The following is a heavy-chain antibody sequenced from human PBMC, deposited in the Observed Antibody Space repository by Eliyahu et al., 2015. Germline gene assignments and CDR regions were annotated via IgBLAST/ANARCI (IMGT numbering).Heavy chain of an antibody. V-gene: IGHV1-69*02. CDR3: ASVTIFGQNQLNPYYYYYMDV. CDR2: IIPILGIA. Sequence: QVQLVQSGAEVKKPGSSVKVSCKASGGTFSXYTIXWVRQAPGQGLEWMGRIIPILGIANYAQKFQGRVTITADKSTSTAYMELSSLRSEDTAVYYCASVTIFGQNQLNPYYYYYMDVWGKGTTVTVSS. J-gene: IGHJ6*03. CDR1: GGTFSXYT. D-gene: IGHD3-3*01.